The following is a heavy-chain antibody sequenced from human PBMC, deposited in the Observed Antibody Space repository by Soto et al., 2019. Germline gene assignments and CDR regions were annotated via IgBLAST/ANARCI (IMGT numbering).Heavy chain of an antibody. Sequence: EVQVLEAGGSLVQPGGSLRLSCAATGFTFSYYAMSWVRQAPGKGLEGVSGITASGDATYYADSVKGRFTISRDNYKTTLYLQMNSLRAEDTAVYYCAEGPFGEPDYWGQGTLVTVSS. J-gene: IGHJ4*02. CDR1: GFTFSYYA. CDR2: ITASGDAT. V-gene: IGHV3-23*01. CDR3: AEGPFGEPDY. D-gene: IGHD3-10*01.